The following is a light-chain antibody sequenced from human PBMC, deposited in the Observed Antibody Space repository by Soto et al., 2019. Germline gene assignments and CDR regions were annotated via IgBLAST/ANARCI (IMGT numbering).Light chain of an antibody. V-gene: IGLV2-14*01. CDR2: EVS. CDR1: SSDVGGYNY. Sequence: QSALTQPASVSGSPGQSITISCTGTSSDVGGYNYVSWYQQHPGKAPKLMIYEVSNRPSGVSNRFSCSKSGNTASLTISGLQSEDEADYYCSSYTSRSTVVFGGGTKLTVL. J-gene: IGLJ2*01. CDR3: SSYTSRSTVV.